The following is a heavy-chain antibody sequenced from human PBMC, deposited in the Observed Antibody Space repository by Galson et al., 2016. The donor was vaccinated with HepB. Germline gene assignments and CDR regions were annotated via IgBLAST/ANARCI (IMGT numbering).Heavy chain of an antibody. Sequence: SLRLSCAASGFTFSSHWMSWVRQAPGKGLEWVANIKQDGSEKKYVDSLKGRFTVSRDNAKNSLYLQMTSLRAEDTAVYYCARIHHTWNYVSYFDYWGQGALVTVSS. D-gene: IGHD1-7*01. CDR1: GFTFSSHW. CDR3: ARIHHTWNYVSYFDY. CDR2: IKQDGSEK. V-gene: IGHV3-7*01. J-gene: IGHJ4*02.